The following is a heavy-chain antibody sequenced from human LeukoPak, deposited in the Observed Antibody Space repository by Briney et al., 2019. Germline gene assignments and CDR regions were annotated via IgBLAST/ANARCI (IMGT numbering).Heavy chain of an antibody. Sequence: SETLSLTCTVSGVSISSYSWSWIRQPPGKGLEWIGYIYYSGSTNYNPSLKSRVTISVDTSKNQFSLKLSSVTAADTAVYYCATLRSVRGVVRRGGYWGQGTLVTVSS. CDR1: GVSISSYS. CDR2: IYYSGST. D-gene: IGHD3-10*01. J-gene: IGHJ4*02. V-gene: IGHV4-59*12. CDR3: ATLRSVRGVVRRGGY.